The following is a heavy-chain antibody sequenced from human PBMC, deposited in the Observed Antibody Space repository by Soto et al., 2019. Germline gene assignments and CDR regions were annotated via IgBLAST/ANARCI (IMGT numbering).Heavy chain of an antibody. D-gene: IGHD2-21*02. CDR1: GYTFTTYY. Sequence: ASVKVSCKASGYTFTTYYMHCVLQAPGQGLEWMGIINPSVGSTSYAQKFQGRVTMTTDTSTSTVYLELSSLRPEDTAVFYCARELRTAGFDYWGQGTLVTVSS. J-gene: IGHJ4*02. V-gene: IGHV1-46*01. CDR3: ARELRTAGFDY. CDR2: INPSVGST.